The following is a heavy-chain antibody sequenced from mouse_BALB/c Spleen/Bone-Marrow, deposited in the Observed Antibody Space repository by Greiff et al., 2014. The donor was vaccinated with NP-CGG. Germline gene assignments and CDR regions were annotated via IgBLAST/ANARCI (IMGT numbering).Heavy chain of an antibody. CDR3: ARSGSSSGYFDY. Sequence: RKLSCAASGFTFSSFALHWVRPAPEKGLALVSYISSCRITIYYATTVMGRFTISRENPKNTLCLQMTSLRSEDTARDYCARSGSSSGYFDYGGKGTTLTVS. CDR1: GFTFSSFA. V-gene: IGHV5-17*02. CDR2: ISSCRITI. J-gene: IGHJ2*01. D-gene: IGHD1-1*01.